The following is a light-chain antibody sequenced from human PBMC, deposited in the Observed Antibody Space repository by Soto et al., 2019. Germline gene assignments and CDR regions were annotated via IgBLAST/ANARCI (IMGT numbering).Light chain of an antibody. CDR3: TSYTSSITYV. V-gene: IGLV2-14*03. CDR2: DVT. CDR1: SSDVGGYNF. J-gene: IGLJ1*01. Sequence: QSALTQPASVSGSPGQSITISCTGTSSDVGGYNFVSWYQHHPDKAPKLIIYDVTNRPSGISNRFSGSKSGNTASLTISGLQAEDEADYYCTSYTSSITYVFGTGTKLTVL.